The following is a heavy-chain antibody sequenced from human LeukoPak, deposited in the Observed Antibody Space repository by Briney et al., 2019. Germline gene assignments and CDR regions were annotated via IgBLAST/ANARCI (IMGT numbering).Heavy chain of an antibody. CDR1: GYTFTSYY. J-gene: IGHJ4*02. CDR3: ARVRDYYASSDYSDY. D-gene: IGHD3-22*01. CDR2: ISGYNAKT. Sequence: GASVKVSCKTSGYTFTSYYVSWVRQAPGQGLEWMGWISGYNAKTKYVLKFQGRITMTIDTSTTTAYMELRSLTSDDTAVYYCARVRDYYASSDYSDYWGQGTLVTVSS. V-gene: IGHV1-18*04.